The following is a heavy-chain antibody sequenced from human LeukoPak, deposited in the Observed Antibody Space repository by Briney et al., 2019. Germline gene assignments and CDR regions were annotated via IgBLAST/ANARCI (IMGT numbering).Heavy chain of an antibody. CDR3: ARGVRYSSSWYSFGYYFDY. V-gene: IGHV4-38-2*01. CDR2: IYHSGST. J-gene: IGHJ4*02. Sequence: PSETLSLTCAVSGYSISSGCYWGWIRQPPGKGLEWIGSIYHSGSTYYNPSLKSRVTISVDTSKNQFSLKLSSVTAADTAVYYCARGVRYSSSWYSFGYYFDYWGQGTLVTVSS. CDR1: GYSISSGCY. D-gene: IGHD6-13*01.